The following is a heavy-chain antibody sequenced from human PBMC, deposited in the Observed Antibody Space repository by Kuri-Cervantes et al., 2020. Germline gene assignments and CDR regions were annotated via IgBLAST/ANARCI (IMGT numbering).Heavy chain of an antibody. CDR1: GFTFSSYS. D-gene: IGHD1-7*01. Sequence: GESLKISCAASGFTFSSYSMNWVRQAPGKGLEWVSYISSSSSTIYYADSVKGRFTISRDNAKSSLYLQMNSLRDEDTAVYYCARDPETGTEPYYGMDVWGQGTTVTVSS. V-gene: IGHV3-48*02. J-gene: IGHJ6*02. CDR3: ARDPETGTEPYYGMDV. CDR2: ISSSSSTI.